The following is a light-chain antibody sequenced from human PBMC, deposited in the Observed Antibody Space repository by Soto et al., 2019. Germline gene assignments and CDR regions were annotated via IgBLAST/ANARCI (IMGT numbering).Light chain of an antibody. Sequence: EIVLTQSPATLSLSPGERATLFCRASQSVSSYFAWYQQKPGQAPNLLIYDASNRATGIPARFSGSGSGTDFTLTISRLEPEDFAVYYCQHYGGSPQTFGQGTKVDIK. V-gene: IGKV3-20*01. CDR3: QHYGGSPQT. J-gene: IGKJ1*01. CDR1: QSVSSY. CDR2: DAS.